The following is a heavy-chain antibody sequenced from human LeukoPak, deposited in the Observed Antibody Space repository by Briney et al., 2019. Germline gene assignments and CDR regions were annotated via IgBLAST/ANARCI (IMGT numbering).Heavy chain of an antibody. CDR3: ARGAYTSSWQFDP. D-gene: IGHD6-13*01. CDR1: GGSISSSSYY. CDR2: IYPSGST. V-gene: IGHV4-61*02. J-gene: IGHJ5*01. Sequence: PSETLSLTCTVSGGSISSSSYYWSWIRQPAGKGLEWIGRIYPSGSTNYNPSLKSRVTISVGTSKNQFSLKLSSVTAADTAVYYCARGAYTSSWQFDPWGPGTLVTVSS.